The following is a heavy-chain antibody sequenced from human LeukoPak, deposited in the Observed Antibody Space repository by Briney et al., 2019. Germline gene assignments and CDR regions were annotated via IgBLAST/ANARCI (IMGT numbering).Heavy chain of an antibody. CDR2: ISSFSGTI. D-gene: IGHD4-17*01. V-gene: IGHV3-48*01. Sequence: GGSLRLSCVASGITFSSYSMNWVRQAPGKGLEWVSYISSFSGTINYADSVKGRFTISRDNAKNSLYLQMNSLRAEDTAVYYCAKKTVTTDPYYFDYWGQGTLVTVSS. J-gene: IGHJ4*02. CDR1: GITFSSYS. CDR3: AKKTVTTDPYYFDY.